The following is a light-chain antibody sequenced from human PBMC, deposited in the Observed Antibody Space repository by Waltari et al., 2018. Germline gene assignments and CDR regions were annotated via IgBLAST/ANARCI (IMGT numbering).Light chain of an antibody. CDR3: QQSDCTPPIT. CDR1: QSISSY. V-gene: IGKV1-39*01. J-gene: IGKJ5*01. CDR2: AAA. Sequence: DIQMTQSPSSLSASVGDRFTITCRASQSISSYLNWYQQKPGKAPKLLIYAAASLQSGVPSRFSGSGAGTDVTLTISSLQPEDFATDYWQQSDCTPPITFGQGTRLESK.